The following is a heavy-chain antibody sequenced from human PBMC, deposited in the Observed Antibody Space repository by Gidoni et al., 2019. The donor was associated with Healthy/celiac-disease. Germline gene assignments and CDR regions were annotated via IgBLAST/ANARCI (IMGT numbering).Heavy chain of an antibody. V-gene: IGHV1-69*01. D-gene: IGHD2-21*01. CDR2: IIPIFGTA. CDR1: GGTFSSYA. Sequence: QVQLVQSGAEVKKPGSSVKVSCKASGGTFSSYAISWVRQAPGQGLEWMGGIIPIFGTANYAQKFQGRVTITADESTSTAYMELSSLRSEDTAVYYCARDSLAYCGGDCYGHFDYWGQGTLVTVSS. J-gene: IGHJ4*02. CDR3: ARDSLAYCGGDCYGHFDY.